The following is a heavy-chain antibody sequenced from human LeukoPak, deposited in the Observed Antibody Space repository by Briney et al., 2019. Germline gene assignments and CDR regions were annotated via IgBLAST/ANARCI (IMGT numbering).Heavy chain of an antibody. CDR2: ISGSGGST. CDR3: AKDQGGSSPYYYDSSGYYDY. D-gene: IGHD3-22*01. CDR1: GITLSNYG. J-gene: IGHJ4*02. Sequence: GGSLRLSCAVSGITLSNYGMSWVRQAPGKGLEWVSAISGSGGSTYYADSVKGRFTISRDNSKNTLYLQMNSLRAEDTAVYYCAKDQGGSSPYYYDSSGYYDYWGQGTLVTVSS. V-gene: IGHV3-23*01.